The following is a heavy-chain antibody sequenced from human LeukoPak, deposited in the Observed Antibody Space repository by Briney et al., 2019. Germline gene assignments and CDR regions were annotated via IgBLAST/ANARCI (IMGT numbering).Heavy chain of an antibody. CDR1: GFTFSTYE. CDR2: IGRSGRNI. D-gene: IGHD5-18*01. J-gene: IGHJ6*02. V-gene: IGHV3-48*03. Sequence: GGSLRLSCAASGFTFSTYEMNWVRQAPGKGLEWVSYIGRSGRNIYYADSVKGRFTISRDNAKDSLYLQMNSLRAEDTAVYYCARVRRSYGYQYYFGMDVWGQGTTVTVSS. CDR3: ARVRRSYGYQYYFGMDV.